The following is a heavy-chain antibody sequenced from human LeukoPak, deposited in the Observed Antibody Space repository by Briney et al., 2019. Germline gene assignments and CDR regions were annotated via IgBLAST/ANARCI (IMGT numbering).Heavy chain of an antibody. CDR1: GGSVSSYY. Sequence: SETLSLTCTVSGGSVSSYYWSWIRQPPGKGLEWIGYIYYSGSTNYNPSLESRVTISVDTSKNHFSLKLSSVTAADTAVYYCARASHDYGDYSHFDYWGQGTLVTVSS. V-gene: IGHV4-59*02. D-gene: IGHD4-17*01. CDR3: ARASHDYGDYSHFDY. CDR2: IYYSGST. J-gene: IGHJ4*02.